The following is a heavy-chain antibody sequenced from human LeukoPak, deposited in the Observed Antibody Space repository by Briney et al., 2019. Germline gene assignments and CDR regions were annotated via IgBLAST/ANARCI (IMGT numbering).Heavy chain of an antibody. CDR1: GFAFSTQG. V-gene: IGHV3-33*01. J-gene: IGHJ4*02. CDR3: ARDSGDSSGYYPGY. D-gene: IGHD3-22*01. CDR2: IWHDGSNK. Sequence: PGRSLRLSCATSGFAFSTQGMHWVRQAPGKGLEWVAAIWHDGSNKYYVDSVKGRFTISRDNSKNTVYLQMNSLRVEDTAVYYCARDSGDSSGYYPGYWGQGTLVTVSS.